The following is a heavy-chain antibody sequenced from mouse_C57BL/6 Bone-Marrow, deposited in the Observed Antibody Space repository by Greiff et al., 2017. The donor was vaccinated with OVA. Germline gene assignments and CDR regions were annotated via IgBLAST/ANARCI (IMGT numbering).Heavy chain of an antibody. J-gene: IGHJ4*01. CDR2: IWWDDDK. V-gene: IGHV8-8*01. CDR1: GFSLSTFGMG. CDR3: ARPFIYYYGSSPRSMDY. D-gene: IGHD1-1*01. Sequence: QVTLKVSGPGILQPSQTLSLTCSFSGFSLSTFGMGVGWIRQPSGKGLEWLAHIWWDDDKYYNPALKSRLTISKDTSKNQVFLKIANVDTADTATYYCARPFIYYYGSSPRSMDYWGQGTSVTVSS.